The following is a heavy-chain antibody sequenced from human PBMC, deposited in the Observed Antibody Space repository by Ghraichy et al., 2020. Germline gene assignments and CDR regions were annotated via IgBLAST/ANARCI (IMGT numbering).Heavy chain of an antibody. CDR3: ARVGVLSIVGATFDY. V-gene: IGHV3-48*04. Sequence: GGSLRLSCAASGFTFSSYSMNWVRQAPGKGLEWVSYISSSSSTIYYADSVKGRFTISRDNAKNSLYLQMNSLRAEDTAVYYCARVGVLSIVGATFDYWGQGTLVTVSS. J-gene: IGHJ4*02. CDR2: ISSSSSTI. D-gene: IGHD1-26*01. CDR1: GFTFSSYS.